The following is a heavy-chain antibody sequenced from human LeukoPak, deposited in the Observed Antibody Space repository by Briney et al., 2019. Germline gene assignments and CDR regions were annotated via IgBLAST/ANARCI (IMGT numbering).Heavy chain of an antibody. J-gene: IGHJ4*02. CDR1: GFTFSSYA. D-gene: IGHD5-18*01. V-gene: IGHV3-23*01. Sequence: GGSLRLSCAASGFTFSSYAMSWVRQAPGKGLEWVSAISGSGGSTYHADSVKGRFTISRDNSKNTLYLQMNSLRAEDTAVYYCAKDLRYSYGIPLWGQGTLVTVSS. CDR2: ISGSGGST. CDR3: AKDLRYSYGIPL.